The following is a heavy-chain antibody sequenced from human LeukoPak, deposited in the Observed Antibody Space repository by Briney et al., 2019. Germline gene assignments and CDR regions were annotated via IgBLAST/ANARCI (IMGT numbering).Heavy chain of an antibody. J-gene: IGHJ4*02. D-gene: IGHD4-17*01. CDR2: FDPEDGET. Sequence: ASVKVSCKASGYTFTSYGISWARQAPGKGLEWMGGFDPEDGETIYAQKFQGRVTMTEDTSTDTAYMELSSLRSEDTAVYYCATAPYGDYEGSFDYWGQGTLVTVSS. CDR3: ATAPYGDYEGSFDY. V-gene: IGHV1-24*01. CDR1: GYTFTSYG.